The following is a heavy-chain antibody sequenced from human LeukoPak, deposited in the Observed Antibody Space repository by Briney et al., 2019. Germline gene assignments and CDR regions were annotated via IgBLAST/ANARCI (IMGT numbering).Heavy chain of an antibody. J-gene: IGHJ4*02. D-gene: IGHD3-22*01. CDR2: INHSGTT. CDR1: GGSFSGYY. Sequence: KPSETLSLTCAVFGGSFSGYYLTWLRQPPGKGLEWIGEINHSGTTNYNPSLKSRVTISVDTSKNHFSLKLSSVTAADTAVYYCEMVVVALGVPFDYWGQGTLVTVSS. CDR3: EMVVVALGVPFDY. V-gene: IGHV4-34*01.